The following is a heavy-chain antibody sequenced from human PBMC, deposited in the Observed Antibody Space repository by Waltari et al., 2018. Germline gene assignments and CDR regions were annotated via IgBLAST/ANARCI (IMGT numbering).Heavy chain of an antibody. CDR1: GYTFTSYA. CDR2: INAGNGNT. D-gene: IGHD6-13*01. V-gene: IGHV1-3*01. J-gene: IGHJ6*02. CDR3: ARDRMAAAANGALFYYYYGMDV. Sequence: QVQLVQSGAEVKKPGASVKVSCKASGYTFTSYAMHWVRQAPGQRLEGMGWINAGNGNTKYSQKFQGRVTITRDTSASTAYMELSSLRSDDTAVYYCARDRMAAAANGALFYYYYGMDVWGQGTTVTVSS.